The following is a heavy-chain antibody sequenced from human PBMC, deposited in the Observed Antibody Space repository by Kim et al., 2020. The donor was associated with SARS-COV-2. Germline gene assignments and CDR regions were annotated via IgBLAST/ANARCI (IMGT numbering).Heavy chain of an antibody. CDR1: GFTFSDAW. CDR2: MISKAAGGTT. V-gene: IGHV3-15*01. CDR3: VADVPSPLSQTDH. Sequence: GGSLRLSCVGSGFTFSDAWMSWVRQAPGKGLEWIGRMISKAAGGTTEYAAPVQGRFTISRDDSKNTVYLQMNSLKTDDTSVYYCVADVPSPLSQTDHWARGTLVTVSS. J-gene: IGHJ4*01.